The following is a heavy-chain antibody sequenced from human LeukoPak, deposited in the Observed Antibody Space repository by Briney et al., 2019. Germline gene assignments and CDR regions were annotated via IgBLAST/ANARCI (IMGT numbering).Heavy chain of an antibody. Sequence: ASVKVSCKASGYTFTSYGITWVRQAPGQGLEWMGWISTYNGNTNYAQKLQGRVTMTTDTSTSTAYMELRSLRSDDTAVYYCARDGDFWSAQGAFDVWGQGTMVTVYS. V-gene: IGHV1-18*01. D-gene: IGHD3-3*01. CDR1: GYTFTSYG. CDR2: ISTYNGNT. J-gene: IGHJ3*01. CDR3: ARDGDFWSAQGAFDV.